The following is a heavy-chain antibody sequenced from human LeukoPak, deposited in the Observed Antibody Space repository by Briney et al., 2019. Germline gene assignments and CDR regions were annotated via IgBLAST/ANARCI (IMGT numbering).Heavy chain of an antibody. D-gene: IGHD3-22*01. Sequence: GESLKISCKGSGYSFTSYWIGWVRQMPGKGLEWMGIIYPGDSDTRYSPSFQGQVTISADKSISTAYLQWSSLKASDTAMYYCATRTYYYDGSGYYPPLPDAFDIWGQGTMVTVSS. CDR1: GYSFTSYW. CDR3: ATRTYYYDGSGYYPPLPDAFDI. V-gene: IGHV5-51*01. CDR2: IYPGDSDT. J-gene: IGHJ3*02.